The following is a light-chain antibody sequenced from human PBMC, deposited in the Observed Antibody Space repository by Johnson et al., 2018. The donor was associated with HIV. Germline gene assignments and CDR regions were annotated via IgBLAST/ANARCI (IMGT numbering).Light chain of an antibody. V-gene: IGLV1-51*01. CDR3: GTWDSSQSQGV. CDR1: SSNIDNDY. CDR2: DNN. Sequence: QSVLTQSPSVSAAPGQKVTISCSGASSNIDNDYVSWYQQIPGTAPKLLIYDNNKRPSGIPDRFSGSKSGTSATLGITGLQTGYEADYYCGTWDSSQSQGVFGTGTKVTVL. J-gene: IGLJ1*01.